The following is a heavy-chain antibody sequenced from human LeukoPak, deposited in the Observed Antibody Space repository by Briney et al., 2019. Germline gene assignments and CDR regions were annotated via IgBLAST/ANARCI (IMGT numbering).Heavy chain of an antibody. CDR1: GTSFSSYY. Sequence: SETLSLTCAVSGTSFSSYYWSWIRQPPGKGLGWIGEVNHSGYTNDNPSLKSRVTISVDTSKNQFSLSLRSVTAADTGVYFCARMTTDHDFWGQGTLVTVSS. V-gene: IGHV4-34*01. CDR3: ARMTTDHDF. D-gene: IGHD4-17*01. J-gene: IGHJ4*02. CDR2: VNHSGYT.